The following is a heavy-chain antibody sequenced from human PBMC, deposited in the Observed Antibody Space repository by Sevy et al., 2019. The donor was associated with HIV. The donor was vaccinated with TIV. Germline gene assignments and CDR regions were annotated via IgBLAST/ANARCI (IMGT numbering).Heavy chain of an antibody. V-gene: IGHV3-21*01. J-gene: IGHJ6*02. CDR1: GFNFRTYN. D-gene: IGHD2-2*01. CDR3: ARDYVLPATIDYYYYGMDV. Sequence: GGSLRLSCAASGFNFRTYNMNWVRQAPGKGLEWVSSVSSSSSYIYYAESVKGRFNISRVNANTLLYLQMNSVRAEDMAVYYCARDYVLPATIDYYYYGMDVWGQGTTVTVSS. CDR2: VSSSSSYI.